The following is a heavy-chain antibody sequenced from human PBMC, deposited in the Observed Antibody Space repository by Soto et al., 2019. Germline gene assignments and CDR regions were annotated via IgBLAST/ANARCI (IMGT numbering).Heavy chain of an antibody. J-gene: IGHJ4*02. D-gene: IGHD2-2*03. Sequence: QVQLVQSGAEVKKPGSSVKVSCKASGGTFSSYAISWVRQAPGQGLEWMGGIIPIFGTANYAQKFQGRVTITADESTSTAYMELSSLRSEDTAMYYCASGPGYCSSTSCARAGHFDYWGQGTLVTVSS. V-gene: IGHV1-69*01. CDR2: IIPIFGTA. CDR3: ASGPGYCSSTSCARAGHFDY. CDR1: GGTFSSYA.